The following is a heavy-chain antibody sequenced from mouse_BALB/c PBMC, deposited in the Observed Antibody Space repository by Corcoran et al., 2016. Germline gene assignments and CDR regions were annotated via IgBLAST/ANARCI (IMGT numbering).Heavy chain of an antibody. Sequence: QIQLVQSGPELKKPGETVKISCKASGYTFTNYGMNWVKQAPGKGLKWMGWINTYNGEPTYADDFKGRFAFSLETSASTAYLQINNLKNEDMATYFCARGDSSNFDYWGQGTTLTVSS. V-gene: IGHV9-1*02. CDR2: INTYNGEP. J-gene: IGHJ2*01. D-gene: IGHD3-3*01. CDR1: GYTFTNYG. CDR3: ARGDSSNFDY.